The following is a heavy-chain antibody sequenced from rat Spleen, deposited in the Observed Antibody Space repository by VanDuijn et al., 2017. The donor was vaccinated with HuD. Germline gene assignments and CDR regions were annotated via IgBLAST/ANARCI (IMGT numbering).Heavy chain of an antibody. V-gene: IGHV2-1*01. J-gene: IGHJ3*01. CDR3: TSPFRWFAY. Sequence: QVQLKESGPGLVRPSQTPSLTCTVSGFSLISYSVHWIRQPPGKGLEWMGGIWGDGSTDYNSALKSRLSISRDTSKSQVFLKMNSLQTEDTAIYFCTSPFRWFAYWGQGTLVTVSS. CDR2: IWGDGST. CDR1: GFSLISYS.